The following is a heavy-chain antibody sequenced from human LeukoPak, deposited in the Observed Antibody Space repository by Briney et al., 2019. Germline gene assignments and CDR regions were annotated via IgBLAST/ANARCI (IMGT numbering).Heavy chain of an antibody. CDR2: INPNSGGI. Sequence: GASVKVSCKASGYTFTGYYLHWVRQAPGQGLEWMGWINPNSGGINYAQKFQGRVTMTRDTSTSTAYMELSRVRSDDTAVYYCARDLLGGITVRNLDYWGQGTLVTVSS. D-gene: IGHD6-19*01. CDR3: ARDLLGGITVRNLDY. J-gene: IGHJ4*02. V-gene: IGHV1-2*02. CDR1: GYTFTGYY.